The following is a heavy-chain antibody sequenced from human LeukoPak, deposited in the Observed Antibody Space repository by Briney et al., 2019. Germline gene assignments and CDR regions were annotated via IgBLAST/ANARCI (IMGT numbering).Heavy chain of an antibody. V-gene: IGHV3-48*03. CDR1: GFTSSSYE. D-gene: IGHD3-10*01. CDR3: ARDLSYGEGDAFDI. CDR2: ISSSGSTI. J-gene: IGHJ3*02. Sequence: GGSLRLSCAASGFTSSSYEMNWVRQAPGKGLEWVSYISSSGSTIYYADSVKGRFTISRDNAKNSLYLQMNSLRAEDTAVYYCARDLSYGEGDAFDIWGQGTMVTVSS.